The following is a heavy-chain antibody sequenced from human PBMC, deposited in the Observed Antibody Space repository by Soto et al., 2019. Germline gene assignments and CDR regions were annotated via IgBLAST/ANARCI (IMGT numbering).Heavy chain of an antibody. J-gene: IGHJ4*02. CDR1: GGSMSSHY. CDR2: ISYSGSS. Sequence: SETLSLTCTVSGGSMSSHYWTWLRQPPGKGLEWIGYISYSGSSYYNPSLKSRVTISADTSRNQFSLRLTSVIAADTAVYFCARADPDASVGFWGQGTLVTVPQ. CDR3: ARADPDASVGF. V-gene: IGHV4-59*11. D-gene: IGHD3-16*01.